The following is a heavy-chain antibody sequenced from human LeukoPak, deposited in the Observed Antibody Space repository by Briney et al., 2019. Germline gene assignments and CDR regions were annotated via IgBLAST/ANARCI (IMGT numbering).Heavy chain of an antibody. CDR3: ASSRVVVVPAARDFDY. CDR1: GGSISSSSYY. D-gene: IGHD2-2*01. J-gene: IGHJ4*02. V-gene: IGHV4-39*01. CDR2: IYYSGST. Sequence: SETLSLTCTVSGGSISSSSYYWGWIRQPPGKGLEWIGSIYYSGSTYYNPSLKSRVTISVDTSKNQFSLKLSSVTAADTAVYHCASSRVVVVPAARDFDYWGQGTLVTVSS.